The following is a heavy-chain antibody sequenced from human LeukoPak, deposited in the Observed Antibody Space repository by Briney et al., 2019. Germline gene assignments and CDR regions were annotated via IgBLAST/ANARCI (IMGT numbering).Heavy chain of an antibody. V-gene: IGHV4-31*02. CDR1: GASISSGSYY. CDR3: ARGGWEYYFDY. D-gene: IGHD6-19*01. CDR2: IFHNGGT. J-gene: IGHJ4*02. Sequence: PSQTLSLTCTVSGASISSGSYYWTWIRQHPGKGLEWIGYIFHNGGTYYNQSLRSRLSITQDTSKNQFSLKLSSVTAADTAVYYCARGGWEYYFDYWGQGSLVTVSS.